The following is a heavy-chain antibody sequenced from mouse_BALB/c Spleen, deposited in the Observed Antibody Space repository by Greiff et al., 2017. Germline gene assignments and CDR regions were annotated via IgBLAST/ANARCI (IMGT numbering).Heavy chain of an antibody. CDR3: ARSYGSSPYYYAMDY. CDR2: ISSGSSTI. V-gene: IGHV5-17*02. CDR1: GFTFSSFG. J-gene: IGHJ4*01. Sequence: EVHLVESGGGLVQPGGSRKLSCAASGFTFSSFGMHWVRQAPEKGLEWVAYISSGSSTIYYADTVKGRFTISRDNPKNTLFLQMTSLRSEDTAMYYCARSYGSSPYYYAMDYWGQGTSVTVSS. D-gene: IGHD1-1*01.